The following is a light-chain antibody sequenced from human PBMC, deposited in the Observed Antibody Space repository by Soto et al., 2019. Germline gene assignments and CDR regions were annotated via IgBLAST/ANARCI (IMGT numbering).Light chain of an antibody. CDR2: EVS. Sequence: QSVLTQPASVSGSPGQSITISCTGTSSDVGGYNYVSWYQQHPGKAPRLMIYEVSNRPSGVSNRFSGSKSGNTASLTISGLQAEDEDDYYCSSSTSSSTVFGPGTKVTVL. V-gene: IGLV2-14*01. CDR3: SSSTSSSTV. CDR1: SSDVGGYNY. J-gene: IGLJ1*01.